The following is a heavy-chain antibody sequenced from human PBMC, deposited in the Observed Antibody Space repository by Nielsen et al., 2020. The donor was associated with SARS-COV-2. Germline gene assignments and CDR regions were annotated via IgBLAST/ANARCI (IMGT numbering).Heavy chain of an antibody. J-gene: IGHJ6*02. D-gene: IGHD3-9*01. CDR2: INAGNGNT. CDR1: GYTFTSYA. V-gene: IGHV1-3*01. CDR3: ARAHLYYDILTGYDYYYYGMDV. Sequence: ASVKVSCKASGYTFTSYAMHWVRQAPGQRLEWMGWINAGNGNTKYSQKFQGRVTITRDTSASTAYMELSSLRFEDTAVYYCARAHLYYDILTGYDYYYYGMDVWGQGTTVTVSS.